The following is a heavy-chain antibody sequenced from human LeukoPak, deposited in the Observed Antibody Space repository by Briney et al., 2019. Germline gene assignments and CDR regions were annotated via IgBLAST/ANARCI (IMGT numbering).Heavy chain of an antibody. CDR2: IRYDGSNK. D-gene: IGHD6-13*01. Sequence: GGSLRLSCAASGFIFSNYGIHWVRQAPGKGLEGVAFIRYDGSNKYYADSVKGRFTISRDNSKNTLYLQMNSLRAEDTAVYYCARTQQLVSHNTPLLYYYFMDVWGKGTTVTVSS. V-gene: IGHV3-30*02. CDR1: GFIFSNYG. J-gene: IGHJ6*03. CDR3: ARTQQLVSHNTPLLYYYFMDV.